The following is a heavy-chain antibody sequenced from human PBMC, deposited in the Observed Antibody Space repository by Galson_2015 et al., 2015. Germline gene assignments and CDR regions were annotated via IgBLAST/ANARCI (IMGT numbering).Heavy chain of an antibody. V-gene: IGHV3-30*18. D-gene: IGHD3-22*01. Sequence: SLRLSCAASGFTFSSYGMHWVRQAPGKGLEWVAVISYDGSNKYYADSVKGRFTISRDNSKNTLYLQMNSLRAEDTAVYYCAKGYYYDSSGYYHDAFDIWGQGTMVTISS. J-gene: IGHJ3*02. CDR2: ISYDGSNK. CDR1: GFTFSSYG. CDR3: AKGYYYDSSGYYHDAFDI.